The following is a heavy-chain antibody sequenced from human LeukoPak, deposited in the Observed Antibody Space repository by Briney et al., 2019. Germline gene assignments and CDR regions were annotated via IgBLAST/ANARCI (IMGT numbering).Heavy chain of an antibody. J-gene: IGHJ4*01. CDR1: GFTFSTYA. D-gene: IGHD7-27*01. V-gene: IGHV3-23*01. CDR2: ISGSGGGT. CDR3: ARPRLTGVGIDY. Sequence: PGGSLRLSCAASGFTFSTYAMSWVRQVAGKGLEWVSLISGSGGGTYYADSVKGRFTISRDNSKNTLYLQLNSLRVEDTAVYYCARPRLTGVGIDYWGQEPWSPSPQ.